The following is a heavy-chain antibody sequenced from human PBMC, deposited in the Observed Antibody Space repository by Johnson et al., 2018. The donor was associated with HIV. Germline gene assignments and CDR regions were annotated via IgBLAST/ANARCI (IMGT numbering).Heavy chain of an antibody. CDR2: ISFDGKLK. V-gene: IGHV3-33*08. D-gene: IGHD6-6*01. CDR1: GLSFSNFG. CDR3: ASEVEYSSLGGI. J-gene: IGHJ3*02. Sequence: QVQLVESGGGVVQPGKSLTLSCVGSGLSFSNFGIHWVRQAPGKGPEWVAVISFDGKLKKYADSVKGRFTISRDNAKNSLYLLMNSLRPEDTSIYFCASEVEYSSLGGIWGQGTMVTVSS.